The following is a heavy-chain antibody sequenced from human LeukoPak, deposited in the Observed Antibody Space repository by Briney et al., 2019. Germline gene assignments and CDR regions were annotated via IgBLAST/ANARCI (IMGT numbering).Heavy chain of an antibody. D-gene: IGHD6-19*01. J-gene: IGHJ6*03. Sequence: TGGSLRLSCTASGFTFGDYATSWVRQAPGKGLEWVGFIRSKAYGGTTEYAASVKGRFTISRDDSKSIAYLQMNSLKTEDTAVYYCTRQGVSSGWHYYYYMDVWGKGTTVTVPS. CDR3: TRQGVSSGWHYYYYMDV. V-gene: IGHV3-49*04. CDR2: IRSKAYGGTT. CDR1: GFTFGDYA.